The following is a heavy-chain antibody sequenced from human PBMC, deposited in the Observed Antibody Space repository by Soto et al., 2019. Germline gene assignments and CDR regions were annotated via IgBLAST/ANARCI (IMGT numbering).Heavy chain of an antibody. CDR3: ARDVVVTAIGGGYYYGMDV. Sequence: ASVKVSCKASGYTFTSYAMHWVLQAPGQRLEWMGWINAGNGNTKYSQKFQGRVTITRDTSASTAYMELSSLRSEDTAVYYCARDVVVTAIGGGYYYGMDVWGQGTTVTVSS. J-gene: IGHJ6*02. D-gene: IGHD2-21*02. CDR2: INAGNGNT. CDR1: GYTFTSYA. V-gene: IGHV1-3*01.